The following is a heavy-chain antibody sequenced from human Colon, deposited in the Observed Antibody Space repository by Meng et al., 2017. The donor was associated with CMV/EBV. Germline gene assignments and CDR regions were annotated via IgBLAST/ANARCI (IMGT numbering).Heavy chain of an antibody. CDR3: ARAGVGAKDY. D-gene: IGHD1-26*01. V-gene: IGHV3-30*02. CDR1: GFTFKNFG. J-gene: IGHJ4*02. Sequence: GESLKISCVASGFTFKNFGMHWVRQAPGKGLEWVAFIRYDGGKTYYAESLQGRFTISRDNSKSNLYLEMNLLRPEDTAFYFCARAGVGAKDYWGQGTLVTVSS. CDR2: IRYDGGKT.